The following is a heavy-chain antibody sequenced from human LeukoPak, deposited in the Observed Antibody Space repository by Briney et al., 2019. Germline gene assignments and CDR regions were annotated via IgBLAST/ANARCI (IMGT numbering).Heavy chain of an antibody. D-gene: IGHD6-6*01. Sequence: PSETLSLTCTVSGDSISSSSYYWGWIRQPPGKGLEWIGSIYYSGSTYYNPSLKSRVTISVDTSKNQFSLKLSSVTAADTAVYYCASLTTEPNEYSSWYFDLWGRGSLVTVSS. CDR2: IYYSGST. CDR1: GDSISSSSYY. CDR3: ASLTTEPNEYSSWYFDL. J-gene: IGHJ2*01. V-gene: IGHV4-39*01.